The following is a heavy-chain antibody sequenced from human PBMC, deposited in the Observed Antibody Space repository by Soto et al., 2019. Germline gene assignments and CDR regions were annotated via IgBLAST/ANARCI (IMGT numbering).Heavy chain of an antibody. CDR2: FDPEDGET. J-gene: IGHJ6*02. D-gene: IGHD2-21*02. CDR1: SYTLTEVS. V-gene: IGHV1-24*01. CDR3: ATDRIVTDRYYYYGMDV. Sequence: SGKVSFEIASYTLTEVSMHWVRQAPGKGLEWMGGFDPEDGETIYAQKFQGRVTMTEDTSTDTAYMELSSPRSEDTAVYYCATDRIVTDRYYYYGMDVWGQGTTVTVSS.